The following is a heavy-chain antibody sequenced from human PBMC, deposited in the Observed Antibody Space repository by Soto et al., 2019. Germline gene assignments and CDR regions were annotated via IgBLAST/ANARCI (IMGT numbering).Heavy chain of an antibody. V-gene: IGHV3-30*18. J-gene: IGHJ4*02. Sequence: HPGGSLRLSCAASGFTFRSYGMHWVRQAPGKGLEWVAVISYDGSNKYYADSVKGRFTISRDNSDNTLYLQMNSLRAEDAAVYYCAKTYIRHDILTGLDFWGQGTLVTVSS. CDR1: GFTFRSYG. CDR2: ISYDGSNK. CDR3: AKTYIRHDILTGLDF. D-gene: IGHD3-9*01.